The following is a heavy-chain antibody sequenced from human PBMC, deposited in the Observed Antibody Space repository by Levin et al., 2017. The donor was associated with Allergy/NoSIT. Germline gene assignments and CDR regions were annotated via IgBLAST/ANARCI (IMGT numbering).Heavy chain of an antibody. D-gene: IGHD3-16*02. CDR2: LYSGGET. V-gene: IGHV3-66*01. CDR3: ARDEEGRDRIGY. CDR1: GFSVSGSY. Sequence: GESLKISCAASGFSVSGSYMTWVRQTPGKRLEWVSTLYSGGETYYADSVKGRFIISRDDSKNTLYLQMKSLRAEDTAVYYCARDEEGRDRIGYWGQGTLVTVSS. J-gene: IGHJ4*02.